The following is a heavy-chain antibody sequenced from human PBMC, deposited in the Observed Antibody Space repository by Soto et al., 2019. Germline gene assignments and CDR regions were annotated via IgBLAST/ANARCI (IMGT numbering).Heavy chain of an antibody. V-gene: IGHV1-2*04. CDR3: AKSPTPSGGRNYYGMDV. J-gene: IGHJ6*02. CDR1: GYTFTGYY. D-gene: IGHD2-15*01. Sequence: ASVKVSCKASGYTFTGYYMHWVRQAPGQGLEWMGWINPNSGGTNYAQKFQGWVTMTRDTSISTAYMELSRLRSDDTAVYYCAKSPTPSGGRNYYGMDVWGQGTTVTVSS. CDR2: INPNSGGT.